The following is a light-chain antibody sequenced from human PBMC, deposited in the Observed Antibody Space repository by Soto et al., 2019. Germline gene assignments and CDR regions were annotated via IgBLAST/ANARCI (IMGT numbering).Light chain of an antibody. CDR3: SAYTTTSTLI. CDR2: EVN. V-gene: IGLV2-14*01. J-gene: IGLJ1*01. CDR1: SSDGGGYDY. Sequence: QSALTQPPSVSGSPGQSVTISCTGTSSDGGGYDYVSWYQQHPGTAPKLMLYEVNNRPSGVSNRFSGSKSGNTASLIISGLQTEDEADYYCSAYTTTSTLIFGTGTKVTVL.